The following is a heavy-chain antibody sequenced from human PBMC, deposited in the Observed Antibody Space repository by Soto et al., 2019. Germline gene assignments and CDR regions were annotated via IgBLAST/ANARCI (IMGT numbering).Heavy chain of an antibody. CDR1: GGSFISYT. CDR3: AKSLLFVDHAYMDV. Sequence: QVQLVQSGAEVKKPGSSVKVSCEASGGSFISYTFTWVRQAPGQGLEWKGRIIPIQGRANYALKLQDRVTITADRSTKTVYMELRSLRPEDTAVYYCAKSLLFVDHAYMDVWGKGTTVTVSS. CDR2: IIPIQGRA. D-gene: IGHD2-21*01. J-gene: IGHJ6*03. V-gene: IGHV1-69*02.